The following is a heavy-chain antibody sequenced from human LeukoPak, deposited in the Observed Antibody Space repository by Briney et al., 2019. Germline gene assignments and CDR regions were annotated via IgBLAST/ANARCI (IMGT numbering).Heavy chain of an antibody. Sequence: GGSLRLSCAASGFTLSSYAMSWVRQGPGKGLEWVSAISVSGNTYHADSVKGRFTISRDNSKNTLYLQMNSLRAEDTAVYYCAKSPPTVTLRYFDYWGQGTLVTVSS. CDR2: ISVSGNT. CDR3: AKSPPTVTLRYFDY. D-gene: IGHD5-12*01. CDR1: GFTLSSYA. J-gene: IGHJ4*02. V-gene: IGHV3-23*01.